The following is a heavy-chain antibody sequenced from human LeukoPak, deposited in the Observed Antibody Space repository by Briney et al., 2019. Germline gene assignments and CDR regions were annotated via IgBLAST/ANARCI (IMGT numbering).Heavy chain of an antibody. CDR2: ISYDGNNK. J-gene: IGHJ4*02. CDR1: GFTFSSYA. V-gene: IGHV3-30-3*01. D-gene: IGHD1-26*01. Sequence: RSPRLSCAASGFTFSSYAMHWVRQAPGKGLEWVAVISYDGNNKYYADFVKGRCTISRDNSKNPLYLQMNSLRAEDTAVYYCARGAEWELIPQFDYWGQGILV. CDR3: ARGAEWELIPQFDY.